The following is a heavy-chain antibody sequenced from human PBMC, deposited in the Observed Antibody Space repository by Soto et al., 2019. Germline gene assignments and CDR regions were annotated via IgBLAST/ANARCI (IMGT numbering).Heavy chain of an antibody. J-gene: IGHJ6*02. V-gene: IGHV3-11*01. Sequence: QVQLVESGGGLVRPGGSLRLSCATSGFTFSDYYMSWIRQAPGKGLEWVSYIESRDTTVYYADSVRGRFTISRDKARNLLYMQMDNMRADDTAVYYCAREKSSGYYGMDVWGQGTTVTVSS. CDR2: IESRDTTV. CDR3: AREKSSGYYGMDV. CDR1: GFTFSDYY. D-gene: IGHD3-22*01.